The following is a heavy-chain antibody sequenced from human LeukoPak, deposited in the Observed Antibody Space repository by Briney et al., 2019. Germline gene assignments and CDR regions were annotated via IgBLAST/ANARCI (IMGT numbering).Heavy chain of an antibody. D-gene: IGHD3-22*01. Sequence: GGSLRLSCAASGFTFSSYAMSWVRQAPGKGLEWVSAISGSGGSTYYADPVKGRFTISRDNSKNTLYLQMNSLRAEDTAVYYCAKDGESSGYYYGEVDYWGQGTLVTVSS. CDR1: GFTFSSYA. V-gene: IGHV3-23*01. CDR2: ISGSGGST. CDR3: AKDGESSGYYYGEVDY. J-gene: IGHJ4*02.